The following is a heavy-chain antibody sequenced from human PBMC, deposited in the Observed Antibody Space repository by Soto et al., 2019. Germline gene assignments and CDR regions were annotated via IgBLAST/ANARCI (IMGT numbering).Heavy chain of an antibody. Sequence: EVHVLESGGGLVQPGGSLRLSCAASGLTISNAWMNWVRQAPGKGLEWVGRIKTNTEGGTTDYAAAVKGRFTVSRDDSKNTLYLQMNSLKTEDTAVYYCTTGSVEGVWGQGTTVTVSS. J-gene: IGHJ6*02. CDR3: TTGSVEGV. V-gene: IGHV3-15*07. CDR2: IKTNTEGGTT. CDR1: GLTISNAW. D-gene: IGHD2-15*01.